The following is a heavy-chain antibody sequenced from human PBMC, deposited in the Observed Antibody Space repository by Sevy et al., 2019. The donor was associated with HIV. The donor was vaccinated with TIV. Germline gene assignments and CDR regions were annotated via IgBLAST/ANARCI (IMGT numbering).Heavy chain of an antibody. D-gene: IGHD3-22*01. CDR2: MNPNSANT. J-gene: IGHJ4*02. CDR3: ARGRSRYDSSGYYLPQDFDY. V-gene: IGHV1-8*01. CDR1: GYTFTSYD. Sequence: ASVKVSCKASGYTFTSYDINWVRQATGQGLEWMGWMNPNSANTGYAQKFQGRVTMTRNTSISTAYMELSSLRSEDTAVYYCARGRSRYDSSGYYLPQDFDYWGQGTLVTVSS.